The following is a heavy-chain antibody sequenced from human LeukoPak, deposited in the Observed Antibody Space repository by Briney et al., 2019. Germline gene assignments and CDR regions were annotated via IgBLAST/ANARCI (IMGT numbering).Heavy chain of an antibody. CDR3: ARDPGYDIKSWYYYGMDV. J-gene: IGHJ6*04. CDR1: GGSIISYY. CDR2: IYYSGST. D-gene: IGHD3-9*01. Sequence: PSETLSLTCTVSGGSIISYYWSWIRQPPGKGLEWIGYIYYSGSTNYNPSLKSRVTISVDTSKNQFSLKLSSVTAADTAVYYCARDPGYDIKSWYYYGMDVWGKGTTVTVSS. V-gene: IGHV4-59*01.